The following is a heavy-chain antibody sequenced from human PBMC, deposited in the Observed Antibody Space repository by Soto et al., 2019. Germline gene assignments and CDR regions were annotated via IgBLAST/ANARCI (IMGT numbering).Heavy chain of an antibody. CDR1: GGTFSSYA. J-gene: IGHJ6*02. D-gene: IGHD3-3*01. V-gene: IGHV1-69*06. CDR3: ARAYSVFGVLGGGMDV. Sequence: ASVKVSCKASGGTFSSYAISWVRQAPGQGLEWMGGIIPIFGTANYAQKFQGRVTITADKSTSTAYMELSSLRSEDTAVYYCARAYSVFGVLGGGMDVWGQGTTVTVS. CDR2: IIPIFGTA.